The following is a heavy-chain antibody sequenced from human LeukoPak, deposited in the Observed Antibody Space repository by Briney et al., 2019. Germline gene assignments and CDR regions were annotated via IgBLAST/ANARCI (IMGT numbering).Heavy chain of an antibody. CDR2: ISGSGGST. Sequence: GGSLRLSCAASGFTFSSYWMSWVRQAPGKGLEWVSAISGSGGSTYYADSVKGRFTISRDNSKNTLYLQMNSLRAEDTAVYYCAKAPYGYYVLTYFDYWGQGTLVTVSS. CDR1: GFTFSSYW. V-gene: IGHV3-23*01. CDR3: AKAPYGYYVLTYFDY. J-gene: IGHJ4*02. D-gene: IGHD4-17*01.